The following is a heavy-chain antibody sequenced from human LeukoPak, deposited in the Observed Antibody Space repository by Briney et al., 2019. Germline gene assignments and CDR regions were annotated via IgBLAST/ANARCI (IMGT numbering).Heavy chain of an antibody. J-gene: IGHJ4*02. D-gene: IGHD6-19*01. CDR1: GYTFSSYG. CDR2: ISAYNGNT. CDR3: ARDAGSSGWRQGDS. Sequence: ASVKVSCKASGYTFSSYGISWVRQATGQGLEWMGWISAYNGNTNYAQKFQGRVTMTTDTSTSTAYMEIRSLTSDDTAIYYCARDAGSSGWRQGDSWGQGTLVTVSS. V-gene: IGHV1-18*01.